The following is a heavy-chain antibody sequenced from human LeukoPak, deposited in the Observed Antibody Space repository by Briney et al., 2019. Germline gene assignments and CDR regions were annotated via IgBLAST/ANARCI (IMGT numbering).Heavy chain of an antibody. D-gene: IGHD6-13*01. CDR2: IYYSGST. CDR1: GGSISSSSYY. V-gene: IGHV4-39*02. J-gene: IGHJ3*02. CDR3: ARDRYSRSHDAFDI. Sequence: SETLSLTCTVSGGSISSSSYYWGWIRQPPGNGLEWIGSIYYSGSTYYNPSLKSRVTISVDTSKNQFSLKLSSVTAADTAVYYCARDRYSRSHDAFDIWGQGTMVTVSS.